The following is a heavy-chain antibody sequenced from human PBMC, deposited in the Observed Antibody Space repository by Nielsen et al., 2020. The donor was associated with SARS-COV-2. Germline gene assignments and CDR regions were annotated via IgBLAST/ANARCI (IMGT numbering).Heavy chain of an antibody. CDR2: ISSTGFYI. V-gene: IGHV3-21*06. J-gene: IGHJ6*02. CDR3: ARGGLMVRGADGMDV. CDR1: GFIFSGNT. Sequence: GGSLRLSCAASGFIFSGNTMNWVRQSPGRGLEWVSSISSTGFYIYYADSVKGRFTISRDNARNSLYLQMNSLRAEDTAVYYCARGGLMVRGADGMDVWGQGTTVTVSS. D-gene: IGHD3-10*01.